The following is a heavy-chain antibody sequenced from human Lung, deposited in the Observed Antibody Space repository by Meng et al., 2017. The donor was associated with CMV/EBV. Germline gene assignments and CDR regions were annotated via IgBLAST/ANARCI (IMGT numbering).Heavy chain of an antibody. CDR2: IYYSGST. CDR3: AITYSSSWYFY. J-gene: IGHJ4*02. D-gene: IGHD6-13*01. Sequence: SETLSLXCTVSGGSVSSGSYYWSWIRQPPGKGLEWIGYIYYSGSTNYNPSLKSRVTISVDTSKNQFSLKLSSVTAADTAVYYCAITYSSSWYFYWGQGTLVTSSS. CDR1: GGSVSSGSYY. V-gene: IGHV4-61*01.